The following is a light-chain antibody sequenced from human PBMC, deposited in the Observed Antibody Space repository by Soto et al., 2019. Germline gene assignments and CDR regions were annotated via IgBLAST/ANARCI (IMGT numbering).Light chain of an antibody. CDR1: SPNIGSNF. V-gene: IGLV1-47*01. J-gene: IGLJ2*01. Sequence: QSVLTQPPSASGTPGQRVAISFSGSSPNIGSNFAYWYQHFPGTAPKLLILRNNQRPSGVPDRFSASKSGTSASLSISGLRPEDEADYYCAAWDDSLKSVVFGGGTKLAVL. CDR3: AAWDDSLKSVV. CDR2: RNN.